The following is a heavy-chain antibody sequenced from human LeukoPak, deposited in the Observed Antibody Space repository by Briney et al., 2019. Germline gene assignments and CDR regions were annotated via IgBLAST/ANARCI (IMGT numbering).Heavy chain of an antibody. CDR2: IYYSGST. J-gene: IGHJ6*03. CDR3: ASSDPELGMHYYYMDV. V-gene: IGHV4-39*01. D-gene: IGHD7-27*01. Sequence: SETLSLTCTVSGGSISSSSYYWGWIRQPPGKGLEWIGSIYYSGSTYYNPSLKSRVTISVDTSKNQFSLKLSSVTAADTAVYYCASSDPELGMHYYYMDVWGKGTTVTVSS. CDR1: GGSISSSSYY.